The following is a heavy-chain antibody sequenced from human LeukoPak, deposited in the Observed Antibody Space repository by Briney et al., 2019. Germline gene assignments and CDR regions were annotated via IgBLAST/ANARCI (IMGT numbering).Heavy chain of an antibody. CDR2: ISGSGGRT. CDR3: AKGVAANWFADDYYFDS. J-gene: IGHJ4*02. CDR1: EFTFSNYL. Sequence: PGGSLRLSCTASEFTFSNYLMTWVRQAPGKGLEWVATISGSGGRTYYADSVKGRFTISRDNSKSTLYLQMNSLRVADTAVYYCAKGVAANWFADDYYFDSWGQGTLVTVSS. V-gene: IGHV3-23*01. D-gene: IGHD1-1*01.